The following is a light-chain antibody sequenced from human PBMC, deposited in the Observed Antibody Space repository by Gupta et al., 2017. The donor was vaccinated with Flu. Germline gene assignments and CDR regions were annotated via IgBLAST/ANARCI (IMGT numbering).Light chain of an antibody. V-gene: IGKV1-39*01. J-gene: IGKJ2*01. Sequence: DLHITPSPSPLSASVGDRVTSTCRARQSISSYLKWYQQKPGKAPKLLIYAASSWESGVPARFSGSGSGTDFTLTISRLQPEDFATYYCQQSDSTLYTFGQGTKLEIK. CDR3: QQSDSTLYT. CDR1: QSISSY. CDR2: AAS.